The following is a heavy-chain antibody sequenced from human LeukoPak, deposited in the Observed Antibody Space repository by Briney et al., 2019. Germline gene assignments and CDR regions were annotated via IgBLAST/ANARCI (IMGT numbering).Heavy chain of an antibody. CDR3: AKNPYYYYYMDV. Sequence: GGSLRLSCAASGFSFSSYWMSWVRQAPGKGLEWVANIKQDGSEKYYVDSVKGRFTISRDNAKNSLYLQMNSLRAEDTAVYYCAKNPYYYYYMDVWGKGTTVTVSS. J-gene: IGHJ6*03. CDR1: GFSFSSYW. V-gene: IGHV3-7*01. CDR2: IKQDGSEK. D-gene: IGHD1-14*01.